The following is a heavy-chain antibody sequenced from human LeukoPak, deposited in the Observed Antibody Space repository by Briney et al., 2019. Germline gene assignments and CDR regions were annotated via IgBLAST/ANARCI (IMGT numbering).Heavy chain of an antibody. D-gene: IGHD3-22*01. CDR2: LYSGGTT. Sequence: PGGSLRLSCTAAGLIVSTNYMSWVRQAPGKGLEWVSILYSGGTTYYVDSVKGRFTISRDNSKNTLYLQMNSLRAEDTAVYYCAKHDYYDSSGYPYLDYWGQGTLVTVSS. CDR3: AKHDYYDSSGYPYLDY. CDR1: GLIVSTNY. V-gene: IGHV3-66*04. J-gene: IGHJ4*02.